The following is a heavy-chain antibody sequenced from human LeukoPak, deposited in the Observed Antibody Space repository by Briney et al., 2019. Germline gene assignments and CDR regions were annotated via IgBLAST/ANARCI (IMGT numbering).Heavy chain of an antibody. V-gene: IGHV3-7*01. CDR1: GLTFSNYW. CDR3: ARQGGGYSSSWYVEHYYYMDV. J-gene: IGHJ6*03. D-gene: IGHD6-13*01. Sequence: PGGSLRLSCAASGLTFSNYWMSWVRQAPGKGLEWVANINQNEKETYYVDSVKGRFTISRDNAKNSLYLQMNSLRAEHTAVYYCARQGGGYSSSWYVEHYYYMDVWGKGTTVTVSS. CDR2: INQNEKET.